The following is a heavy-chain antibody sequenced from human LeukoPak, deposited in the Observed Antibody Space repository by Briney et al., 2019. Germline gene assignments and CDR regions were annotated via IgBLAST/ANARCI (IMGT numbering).Heavy chain of an antibody. D-gene: IGHD2-15*01. CDR1: GFTFSDHY. CDR2: TRNKANSYTT. Sequence: GGSLRLSCAASGFTFSDHYMDWVRQAPGKGLEWVGRTRNKANSYTTEYAASVKGRFTTSRDDSKNSLYLQMNSLKTEDTAVYYCAREARRIYYYYYMDVWGKGTTVTISS. V-gene: IGHV3-72*01. J-gene: IGHJ6*03. CDR3: AREARRIYYYYYMDV.